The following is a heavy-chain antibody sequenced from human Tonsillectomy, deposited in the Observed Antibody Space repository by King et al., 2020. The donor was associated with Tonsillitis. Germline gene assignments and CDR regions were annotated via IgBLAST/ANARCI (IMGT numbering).Heavy chain of an antibody. J-gene: IGHJ1*01. CDR1: GYFIRSNYY. CDR3: ATERPTGFFEH. Sequence: QLQLQESGPGLVKPSETLSLTCGVSGYFIRSNYYWGWIRQSPGKGLEWIGSINHSGTNYYNPSLKRRVTISVDTSKNQFSLRLRFVTAADTAVYYCATERPTGFFEHWGQGSLVTVSS. CDR2: INHSGTN. V-gene: IGHV4-38-2*02.